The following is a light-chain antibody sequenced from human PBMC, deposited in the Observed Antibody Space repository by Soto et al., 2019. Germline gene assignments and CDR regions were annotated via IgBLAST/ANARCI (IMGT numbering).Light chain of an antibody. Sequence: QSVLTQPPSVSGAPGQRVTIPCTGNNSSIGAGYDVHWYQQLPGTAPKLLIYVNTNRPSGVPDRFSGSKSGTSASLAITGLQAEDEADYYCQSYDSSLTIFGGGTKLTVL. CDR3: QSYDSSLTI. J-gene: IGLJ2*01. V-gene: IGLV1-40*01. CDR2: VNT. CDR1: NSSIGAGYD.